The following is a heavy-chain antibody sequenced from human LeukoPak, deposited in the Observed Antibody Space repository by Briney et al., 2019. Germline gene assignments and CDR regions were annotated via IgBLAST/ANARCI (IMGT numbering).Heavy chain of an antibody. Sequence: GGSLRLSCAASGFNFNDAAMTWVRQAPGKGLEWVSLIASSGRNTYYTDSVRGRFTISRDNSKNTLSLQMNSLRVEDTAMYYCAKDMQLSAWGLGTMVTVSS. D-gene: IGHD3-16*02. CDR1: GFNFNDAA. J-gene: IGHJ3*01. CDR3: AKDMQLSA. CDR2: IASSGRNT. V-gene: IGHV3-23*01.